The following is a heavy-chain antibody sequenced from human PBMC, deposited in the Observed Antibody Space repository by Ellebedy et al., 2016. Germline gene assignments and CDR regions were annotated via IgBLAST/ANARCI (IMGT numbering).Heavy chain of an antibody. V-gene: IGHV4-30-4*01. D-gene: IGHD3-3*01. CDR3: ARETDFWSDSSYFDY. CDR2: IYYSGTT. Sequence: SETLSLXCSVSGGSINSGDYYWSWIRQPPGQGLEWLGYIYYSGTTYYNTSLKSRITISVDTSKNQFSLRLSSVTAADTAVYFCARETDFWSDSSYFDYWGQGIPVTISS. CDR1: GGSINSGDYY. J-gene: IGHJ4*02.